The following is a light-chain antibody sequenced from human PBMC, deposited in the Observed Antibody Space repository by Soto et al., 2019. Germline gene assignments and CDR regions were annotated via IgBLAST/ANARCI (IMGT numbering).Light chain of an antibody. CDR2: DAS. V-gene: IGKV3-11*01. Sequence: EIVLTQSPDTLSLSPGERATLSCRASQSVSSYLAWYQQKPGQAPRLLMYDASNRATGIPARFSGSGSGTDFTLTISSLEPEDFAVYYCQQRSSWPPWTFGQGTKVELK. J-gene: IGKJ1*01. CDR1: QSVSSY. CDR3: QQRSSWPPWT.